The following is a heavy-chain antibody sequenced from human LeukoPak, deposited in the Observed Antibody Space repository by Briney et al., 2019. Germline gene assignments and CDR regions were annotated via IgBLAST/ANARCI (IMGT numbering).Heavy chain of an antibody. D-gene: IGHD2-15*01. J-gene: IGHJ4*02. V-gene: IGHV1-46*01. CDR1: GYTFTSYY. CDR3: AREGYCSGVTCYSFEY. Sequence: GASVKVSCKASGYTFTSYYIHWVRQAPGQGLEWMGIINPSGDSTTYAQKFQGRVTMTRDMSTSTVYMALSSLRSEDTAVYFCAREGYCSGVTCYSFEYWGQGSPVTVSS. CDR2: INPSGDST.